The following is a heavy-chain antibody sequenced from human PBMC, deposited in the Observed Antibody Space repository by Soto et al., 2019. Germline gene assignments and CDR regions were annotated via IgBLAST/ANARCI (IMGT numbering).Heavy chain of an antibody. CDR3: ANGRDGYNRFDY. Sequence: GGSLRLSCAASGFTFSSYGMHWVRQAPGKGLEWVAVISYDGSNKYYADSVKGRFTISRDNSKNMLYLQMNSLRAEDTAVYYCANGRDGYNRFDYWGQGTLVTVSS. CDR1: GFTFSSYG. D-gene: IGHD5-12*01. CDR2: ISYDGSNK. V-gene: IGHV3-30*18. J-gene: IGHJ4*02.